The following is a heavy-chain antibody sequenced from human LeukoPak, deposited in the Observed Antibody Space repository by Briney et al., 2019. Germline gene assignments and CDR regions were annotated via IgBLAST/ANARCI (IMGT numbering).Heavy chain of an antibody. J-gene: IGHJ3*02. CDR2: IYNDETT. Sequence: PGGSLRLSCAASGLIVSNNYMTWVRQAPGKGLEGVSLIYNDETTHYAESVKGRFTISRDNSKNTLYLQMNSLRAEDTAVYYCARELRWPTIAFDIWGQGTMVTVSS. CDR1: GLIVSNNY. V-gene: IGHV3-53*01. CDR3: ARELRWPTIAFDI. D-gene: IGHD3-9*01.